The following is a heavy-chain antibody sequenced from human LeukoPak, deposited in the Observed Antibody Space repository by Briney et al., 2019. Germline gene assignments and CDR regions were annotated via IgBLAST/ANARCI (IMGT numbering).Heavy chain of an antibody. V-gene: IGHV3-30-3*01. CDR1: GFTFSSYD. Sequence: PGRSLRLSWAASGFTFSSYDMHWVRQPPGKGLQWLAVISREGSIKWLADSVRGRFSISRDNSHNTLYLQMSSLGAEDTAVYYCSRHFTTGSIDHWGQGNLVTVSS. CDR3: SRHFTTGSIDH. J-gene: IGHJ4*02. D-gene: IGHD1-26*01. CDR2: ISREGSIK.